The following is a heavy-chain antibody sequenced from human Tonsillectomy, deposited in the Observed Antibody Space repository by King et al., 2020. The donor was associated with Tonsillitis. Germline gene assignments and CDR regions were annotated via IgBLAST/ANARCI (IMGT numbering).Heavy chain of an antibody. D-gene: IGHD3-3*01. CDR3: AREIPGDDFWIGYYSGFDY. CDR2: ISYDGSNK. Sequence: VQLVESGGGVVQPGRSLRLSCAASGFTFSSYAMHWVRQAPGKGLEWVAVISYDGSNKYYADSVKGRFTISRDNSKNTLYLQMNSLRAEDTAVYYCAREIPGDDFWIGYYSGFDYWGQGTLVTVSS. CDR1: GFTFSSYA. J-gene: IGHJ4*02. V-gene: IGHV3-30*04.